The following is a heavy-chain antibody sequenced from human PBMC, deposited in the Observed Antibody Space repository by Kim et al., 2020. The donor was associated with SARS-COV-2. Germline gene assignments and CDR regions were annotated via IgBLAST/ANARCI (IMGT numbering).Heavy chain of an antibody. V-gene: IGHV1-69*13. CDR3: ASAIPLLRFLEWLHFDY. D-gene: IGHD3-3*01. Sequence: SVKVSCKASGGTFSSYAISWVRQPPGQGLEWMGGIIPIFGTANYAQKFQGRVTITADESTSTAYMELSSLRSEDTAVYYCASAIPLLRFLEWLHFDYWGQGTLVTVSS. CDR2: IIPIFGTA. CDR1: GGTFSSYA. J-gene: IGHJ4*02.